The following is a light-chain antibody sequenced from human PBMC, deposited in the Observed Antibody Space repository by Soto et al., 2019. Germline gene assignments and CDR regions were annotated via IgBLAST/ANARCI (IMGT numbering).Light chain of an antibody. Sequence: EIVLTQSPGTLSLSPGERATLSCRASQSVSSRSLAWYQHKPGQAPRLLISGASSRAADIPDRFSGSGSGTDFTLTISRLEPEDFAVYYCQQRSEWPITFGQGTRLEIK. CDR2: GAS. CDR1: QSVSSRS. J-gene: IGKJ5*01. CDR3: QQRSEWPIT. V-gene: IGKV3D-20*02.